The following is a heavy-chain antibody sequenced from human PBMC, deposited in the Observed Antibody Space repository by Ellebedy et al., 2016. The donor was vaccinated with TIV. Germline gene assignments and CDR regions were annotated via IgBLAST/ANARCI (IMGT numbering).Heavy chain of an antibody. Sequence: GGSLRLXXAASGFTFSSYGMHWVRQAPGKGLEWVAVIWYDGSNKYYADSVKGRFTISRDNSKNTLYLQMNSLRAEDTAVYYCARSYRTYYYYGMDVWGQGTTVTVSS. J-gene: IGHJ6*02. CDR2: IWYDGSNK. D-gene: IGHD1-26*01. CDR1: GFTFSSYG. CDR3: ARSYRTYYYYGMDV. V-gene: IGHV3-33*08.